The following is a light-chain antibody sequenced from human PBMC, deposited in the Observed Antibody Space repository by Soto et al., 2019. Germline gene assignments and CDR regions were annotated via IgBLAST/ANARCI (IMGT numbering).Light chain of an antibody. CDR3: QHYNYWPGT. J-gene: IGKJ1*01. Sequence: EIVMTQSPATLSVSPGERATLSCRASQSVSSYLAWYQQKPGQAPRTLIYGSSTRATGIPARFSGSGSGTEFTLTISSLQSEDFAVYYCQHYNYWPGTFGQGTKVDIK. V-gene: IGKV3-15*01. CDR2: GSS. CDR1: QSVSSY.